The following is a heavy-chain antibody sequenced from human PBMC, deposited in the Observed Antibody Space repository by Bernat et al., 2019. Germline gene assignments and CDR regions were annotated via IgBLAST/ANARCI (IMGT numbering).Heavy chain of an antibody. V-gene: IGHV3-13*01. J-gene: IGHJ3*02. CDR3: ARERQLEQLDACDI. Sequence: EVQLVESGGGLVEPGGSLRLSCAASGFTFSDYDMHWVRQSAGKGLEWVSAIGTGGDTDYPGSVKGRFTISRENAKNSLYLQMNSLRAEDTAVYYCARERQLEQLDACDIWGQGTMVIVSS. CDR1: GFTFSDYD. CDR2: IGTGGDT. D-gene: IGHD1/OR15-1a*01.